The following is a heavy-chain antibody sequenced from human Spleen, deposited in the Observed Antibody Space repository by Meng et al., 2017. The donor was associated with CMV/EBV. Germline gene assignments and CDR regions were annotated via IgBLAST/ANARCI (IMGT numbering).Heavy chain of an antibody. D-gene: IGHD2-2*01. CDR1: GFTFSSYA. CDR2: IYSGGSST. Sequence: GGSLRLSCAASGFTFSSYAMSWVRQAPGKGLEWVSVIYSGGSSTYYADSVKGRFTISRDNSKNTLYLQMNSLRAEDTAVYYCARGQPAFWGQGTLVTVSS. V-gene: IGHV3-23*03. J-gene: IGHJ4*02. CDR3: ARGQPAF.